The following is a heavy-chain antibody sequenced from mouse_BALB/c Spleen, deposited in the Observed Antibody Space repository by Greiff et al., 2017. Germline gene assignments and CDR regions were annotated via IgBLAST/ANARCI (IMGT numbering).Heavy chain of an antibody. CDR1: GFAFSSYD. D-gene: IGHD2-10*02. CDR2: ISSGGGST. Sequence: EVMLVESGGGLVKPGGSLKLSCAASGFAFSSYDMSWVRQTPEKRLEWVAYISSGGGSTYYPDTVKGRFTISRDNAKNTLYLQMSSLKSEDTAMYYCARHRYGNYWYYAMDYWGQGTSVTVSS. V-gene: IGHV5-12-1*01. J-gene: IGHJ4*01. CDR3: ARHRYGNYWYYAMDY.